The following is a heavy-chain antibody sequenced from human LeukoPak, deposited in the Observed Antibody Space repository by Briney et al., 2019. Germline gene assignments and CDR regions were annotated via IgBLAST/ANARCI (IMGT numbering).Heavy chain of an antibody. D-gene: IGHD3-10*01. CDR1: GFTFSSYS. CDR3: ARGAPGDYGSGSYYNHY. V-gene: IGHV3-21*01. Sequence: GGSLRLSCAASGFTFSSYSMNWVRQAPGKGLEWVSSISSSSSYIYYADSVKGRFTISRDDAKNSLYLQMNSLRAEDTAVYYCARGAPGDYGSGSYYNHYWGQGTLVTVSS. J-gene: IGHJ4*02. CDR2: ISSSSSYI.